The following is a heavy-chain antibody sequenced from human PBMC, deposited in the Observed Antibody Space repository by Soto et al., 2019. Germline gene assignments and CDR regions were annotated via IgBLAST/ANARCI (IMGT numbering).Heavy chain of an antibody. J-gene: IGHJ4*02. CDR3: ARVERGITIFGVVIPPFDY. D-gene: IGHD3-3*01. CDR2: ISSSGSTI. V-gene: IGHV3-11*01. Sequence: GGSLRLSCAASGFTFSDYYMSWIRQAPGKGLEWVSYISSSGSTIYYADSVKGRFTISRDNAKNSLYQQMNSLRAEDTAVYFCARVERGITIFGVVIPPFDYWGQGTLVTVSS. CDR1: GFTFSDYY.